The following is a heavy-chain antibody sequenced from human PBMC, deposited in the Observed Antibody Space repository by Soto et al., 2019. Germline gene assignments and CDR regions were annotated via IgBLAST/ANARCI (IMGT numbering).Heavy chain of an antibody. CDR1: GGTFSSYT. CDR3: ARDGHFDFWRDPGFDP. D-gene: IGHD3-3*01. J-gene: IGHJ5*02. CDR2: LIPMFATA. V-gene: IGHV1-69*01. Sequence: QVQLVQSGAEVKKPGSSVKVSCKASGGTFSSYTVNWVRQAPGQGLEWMGGLIPMFATAGYAQKFQGRLTIPADESTNTAFMELSSLRFEDTAIYYCARDGHFDFWRDPGFDPWGQGTLVTVSS.